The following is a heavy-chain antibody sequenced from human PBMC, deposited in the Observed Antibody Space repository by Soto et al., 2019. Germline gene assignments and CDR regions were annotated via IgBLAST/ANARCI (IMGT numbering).Heavy chain of an antibody. D-gene: IGHD1-1*01. CDR3: TTDLDPPDYYYYMYV. CDR2: IKSKTDGGTT. Sequence: PGGSLRLSCAASGFIFSNAWINWVRQAPGKGLEWVGRIKSKTDGGTTDYAAPVKGRFTISRDDSKNTLYLQMNSLKTEDTAVYYCTTDLDPPDYYYYMYVWGKGTTVTVSS. CDR1: GFIFSNAW. J-gene: IGHJ6*03. V-gene: IGHV3-15*07.